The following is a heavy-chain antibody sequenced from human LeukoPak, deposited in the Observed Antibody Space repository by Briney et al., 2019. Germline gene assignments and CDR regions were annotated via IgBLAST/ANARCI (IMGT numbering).Heavy chain of an antibody. D-gene: IGHD1-26*01. CDR3: AKAVGATN. V-gene: IGHV3-23*01. CDR2: IGGSGGST. Sequence: GGPLRLSCAAFGTAFSSYATSGVRKAPGRVLACVSAIGGSGGSTYYADSVKGRFSTSGDNSNNAVYLKISSLRGEDAAVYYCAKAVGATNWGQETLVTVSS. J-gene: IGHJ4*02. CDR1: GTAFSSYA.